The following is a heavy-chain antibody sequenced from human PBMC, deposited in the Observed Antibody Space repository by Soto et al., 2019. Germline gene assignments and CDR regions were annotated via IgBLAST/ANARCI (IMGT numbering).Heavy chain of an antibody. CDR2: MSYDGSHI. V-gene: IGHV3-30*04. D-gene: IGHD3-10*01. CDR1: GFTFSSYT. CDR3: ARGFAGGRSFYSFAF. J-gene: IGHJ4*02. Sequence: QVHLVESGGGVVQPGRSLRLSCAASGFTFSSYTIHWVRQAPGTGLEWVAVMSYDGSHIYYAEFVEGRYTVSRDNSWNTRYLQVHSLRVEDTPVYYGARGFAGGRSFYSFAFWGLGPLVTCPS.